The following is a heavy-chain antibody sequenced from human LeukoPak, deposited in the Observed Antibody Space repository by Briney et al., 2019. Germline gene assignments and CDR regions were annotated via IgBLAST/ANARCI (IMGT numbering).Heavy chain of an antibody. CDR2: ISSSGSTI. V-gene: IGHV3-48*03. CDR3: ASLSPAVAGYFDY. Sequence: GGSLRLSCAASGFTFSSYEMNWVRDAPGKGLEWVSYISSSGSTIYYADSVKGRFTISRDNAKNSLYLQMNSLRAEDTAVYYCASLSPAVAGYFDYWGQGTLVTVSS. CDR1: GFTFSSYE. D-gene: IGHD6-19*01. J-gene: IGHJ4*02.